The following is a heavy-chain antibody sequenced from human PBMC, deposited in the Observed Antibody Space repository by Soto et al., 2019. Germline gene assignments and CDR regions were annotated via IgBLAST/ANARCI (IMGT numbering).Heavy chain of an antibody. CDR1: DFDVSGNY. CDR3: ARDLTLIGGGVVSYYFGMDI. CDR2: IHVDGRT. Sequence: QLEQSGGALVQPGGSLRLPCAASDFDVSGNYISWVRQAPGKGLEWVSMIHVDGRTYYGDSVRGRFILSRDDSENTVYLQMNSLRAEDTAVYFCARDLTLIGGGVVSYYFGMDIWGQGTMVTVSS. J-gene: IGHJ6*02. D-gene: IGHD3-10*01. V-gene: IGHV3-53*01.